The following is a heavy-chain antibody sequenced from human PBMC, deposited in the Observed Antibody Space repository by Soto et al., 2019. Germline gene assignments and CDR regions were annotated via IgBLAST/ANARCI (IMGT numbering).Heavy chain of an antibody. Sequence: LGESLKISCKVSGYTFTTYWIGWLRQVPGKGLEWMGIIYPSNSDTRYSPSFQGQVTISADKSISTAYLQWSSLKASDTAMYYCARKPDGFDIWGQGTMVTVSS. CDR1: GYTFTTYW. V-gene: IGHV5-51*01. J-gene: IGHJ3*02. CDR3: ARKPDGFDI. CDR2: IYPSNSDT.